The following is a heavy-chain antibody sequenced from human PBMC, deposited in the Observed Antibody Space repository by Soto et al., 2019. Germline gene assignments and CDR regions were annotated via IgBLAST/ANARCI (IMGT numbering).Heavy chain of an antibody. D-gene: IGHD6-13*01. CDR2: IYSGRST. CDR3: ARVRRGSRWLTHPSYDYYYGMDV. J-gene: IGHJ6*02. CDR1: GFSVSSSY. V-gene: IGHV3-53*01. Sequence: PAGSLTLSCAASGFSVSSSYMSTVLRAPPRGVVWVSVIYSGRSTYDADAVKGRFTISRDNSNNTLYLQKNSLRAEDTAVYYCARVRRGSRWLTHPSYDYYYGMDVWGQGTTVTLS.